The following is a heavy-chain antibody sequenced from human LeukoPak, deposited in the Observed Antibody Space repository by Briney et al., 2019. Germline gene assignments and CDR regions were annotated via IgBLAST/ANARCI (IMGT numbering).Heavy chain of an antibody. V-gene: IGHV3-23*01. D-gene: IGHD6-13*01. Sequence: GGSLRLSCAASGFTFSDHHMDWVRQAPGKGLEWVATVSGSGDRMYHADSVKGRFTISRDNSKNTIYLQMNSLRAEDTALYYCAKAAAAPGFDFWGQGTLVTVSS. J-gene: IGHJ4*02. CDR2: VSGSGDRM. CDR3: AKAAAAPGFDF. CDR1: GFTFSDHH.